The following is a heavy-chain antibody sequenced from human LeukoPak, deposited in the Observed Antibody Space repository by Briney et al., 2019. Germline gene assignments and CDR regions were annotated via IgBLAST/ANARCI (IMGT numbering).Heavy chain of an antibody. J-gene: IGHJ6*03. V-gene: IGHV3-11*01. D-gene: IGHD5-18*01. Sequence: GGSLRLSCTASVFTLGDYAMSWFRQAPGKGLEWVSYISSSGSTIYYADSVKGRFTISRDNAKNSLYLQMNSLRAEDTAVYYCARAARAQTTATYYYYYYMDVWGKGTTVTISS. CDR2: ISSSGSTI. CDR1: VFTLGDYA. CDR3: ARAARAQTTATYYYYYYMDV.